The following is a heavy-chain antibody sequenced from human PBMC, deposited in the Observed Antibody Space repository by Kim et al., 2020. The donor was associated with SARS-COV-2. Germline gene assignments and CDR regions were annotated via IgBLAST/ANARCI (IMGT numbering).Heavy chain of an antibody. Sequence: ASVKVSCKASGYTFTSYGISWVRHAPGQGLEWMGWISAYNGNTNYAQKLQGRVTMTTDTSTSTAYMELRSLRSDDTAVYYCARAERRITIFGVVTAFDYWGQGTLVTVSS. CDR3: ARAERRITIFGVVTAFDY. CDR1: GYTFTSYG. CDR2: ISAYNGNT. V-gene: IGHV1-18*01. J-gene: IGHJ4*02. D-gene: IGHD3-3*01.